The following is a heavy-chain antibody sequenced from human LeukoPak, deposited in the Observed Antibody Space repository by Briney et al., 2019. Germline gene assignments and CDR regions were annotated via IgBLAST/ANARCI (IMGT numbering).Heavy chain of an antibody. D-gene: IGHD3-22*01. CDR3: ARGGYGLPSSGYNLRFDP. CDR2: INHSGST. V-gene: IGHV4-34*01. J-gene: IGHJ5*02. CDR1: GGSFSGYY. Sequence: SETLSLTCAVYGGSFSGYYWSWIRQPPGKGLEWIGEINHSGSTNYNPSLKSRVTIPVDTSKNQFSLKLSSVTAADTAVYYCARGGYGLPSSGYNLRFDPWGQGTLVTVSS.